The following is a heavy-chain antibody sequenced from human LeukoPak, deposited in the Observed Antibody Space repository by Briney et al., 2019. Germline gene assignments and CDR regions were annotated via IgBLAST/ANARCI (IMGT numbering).Heavy chain of an antibody. Sequence: GASVKVSCKASGYTFTSYGISWVRQAPGQGLEWMGWISAYNGNTNYAQKFQGRVTITADESTSTAYMELSSLRSEDTAVYYCASTYYYDSSGYYEYYFDYWGQGTLVTVSS. CDR2: ISAYNGNT. V-gene: IGHV1-18*01. CDR1: GYTFTSYG. CDR3: ASTYYYDSSGYYEYYFDY. J-gene: IGHJ4*02. D-gene: IGHD3-22*01.